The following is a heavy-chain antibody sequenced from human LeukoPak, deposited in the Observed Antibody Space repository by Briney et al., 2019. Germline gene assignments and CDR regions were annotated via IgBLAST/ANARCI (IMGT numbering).Heavy chain of an antibody. J-gene: IGHJ4*02. CDR1: GFTFRSYA. CDR2: TSGGGDYT. V-gene: IGHV3-23*01. Sequence: PGGSLRHSCSASGFTFRSYAMSGVRQAPGKGLEWVSSTSGGGDYTYYADSVEGRFTISRDNSKNTLYLQMNSLRAEDTAVYYCAKGRPYRCGTSVIESWGQGALVTVSS. CDR3: AKGRPYRCGTSVIES. D-gene: IGHD6-19*01.